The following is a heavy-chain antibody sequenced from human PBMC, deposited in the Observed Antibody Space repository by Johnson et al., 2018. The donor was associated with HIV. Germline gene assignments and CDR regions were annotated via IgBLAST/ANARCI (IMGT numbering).Heavy chain of an antibody. CDR1: GFTFSKYA. Sequence: QVQLVESGGGVVQPGRSLRLSCAASGFTFSKYAMHWVRQAPGKGLEWVTVISYDGSNKYYADSVKGRFTLSKENSKKTLYLDMNSLRVEDTAFYYCVRVGKYCGDDCHVGVDAFDIWGQGTMVTVSS. CDR3: VRVGKYCGDDCHVGVDAFDI. J-gene: IGHJ3*02. CDR2: ISYDGSNK. D-gene: IGHD2-21*02. V-gene: IGHV3-30*04.